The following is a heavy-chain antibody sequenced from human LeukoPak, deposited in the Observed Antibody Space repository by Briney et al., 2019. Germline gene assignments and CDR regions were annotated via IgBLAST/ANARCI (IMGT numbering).Heavy chain of an antibody. J-gene: IGHJ6*03. CDR3: ARGLPPYYYDFWSENYMDV. CDR2: IIPIFGTA. D-gene: IGHD3-3*01. Sequence: GASVKLSCKASGGTFSSYAISWVRQAPGQGLEWMGGIIPIFGTANYAQKLQGRVTTTTDESTSTASMELSSLRSEDTAVYYCARGLPPYYYDFWSENYMDVWGKGTTVTVSS. CDR1: GGTFSSYA. V-gene: IGHV1-69*05.